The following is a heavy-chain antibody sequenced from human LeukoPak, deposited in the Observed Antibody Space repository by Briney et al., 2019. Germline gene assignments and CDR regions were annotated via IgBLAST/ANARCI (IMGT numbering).Heavy chain of an antibody. J-gene: IGHJ6*03. V-gene: IGHV4-34*01. CDR2: INHSGST. D-gene: IGHD2-2*02. CDR1: GGSFSGYY. Sequence: SETLSLTCAVYGGSFSGYYWSWIRQPPGKGLEWIGEINHSGSTNYNPSLKSRVAISVDTSKSQFSLKLSSVTAADTAVYYCARLGYHLLYAYYYYYIDVWDKGTTVTVSS. CDR3: ARLGYHLLYAYYYYYIDV.